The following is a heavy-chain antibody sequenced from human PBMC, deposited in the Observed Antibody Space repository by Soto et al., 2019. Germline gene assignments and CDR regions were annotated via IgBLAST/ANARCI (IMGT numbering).Heavy chain of an antibody. Sequence: QVQLVESGGGVVQPGRSLRLSCAASGFTFSSYGMHWVRQAPGKGLEWVEVISYDGSNKYYADSVKGRFTISRDNSKNTLYLQMNSLRAEDTAVYYCAKDRSGGGDYWGQGTLVTVSS. J-gene: IGHJ4*02. CDR2: ISYDGSNK. V-gene: IGHV3-30*18. CDR1: GFTFSSYG. CDR3: AKDRSGGGDY. D-gene: IGHD2-15*01.